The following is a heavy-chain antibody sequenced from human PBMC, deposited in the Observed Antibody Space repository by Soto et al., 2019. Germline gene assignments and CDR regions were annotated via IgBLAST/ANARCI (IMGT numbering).Heavy chain of an antibody. J-gene: IGHJ4*02. D-gene: IGHD1-26*01. CDR2: INADNGNR. Sequence: QVQLVQSGAEVKKPEASVQVSCKASGYTFTSYGISWVRQAPGQGLEWMGWINADNGNRNYAQKFQGRVTMTTDTSTSTAYMEVRSLRSDDTAVYYCARSRIVGDFDYWGQGTLVTVSS. CDR3: ARSRIVGDFDY. V-gene: IGHV1-18*04. CDR1: GYTFTSYG.